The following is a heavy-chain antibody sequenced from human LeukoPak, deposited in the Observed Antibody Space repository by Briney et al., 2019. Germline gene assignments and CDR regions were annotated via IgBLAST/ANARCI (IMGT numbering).Heavy chain of an antibody. CDR1: GYTFNTYG. V-gene: IGHV1-18*01. CDR2: INTHNANT. CDR3: ARAYDFPDY. J-gene: IGHJ4*02. D-gene: IGHD3-3*01. Sequence: ASVKVSCKASGYTFNTYGINWVRQAPGQGLEWMGWINTHNANTNYGQNFQGRVTMTTDTSTSTVYMELSSLRSEDTAVYYCARAYDFPDYWGQETLVTVSS.